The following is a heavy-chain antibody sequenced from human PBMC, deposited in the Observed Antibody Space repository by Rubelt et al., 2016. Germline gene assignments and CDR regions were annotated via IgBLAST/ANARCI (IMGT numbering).Heavy chain of an antibody. Sequence: GGSLRLSCAASGFTFRSYAMNWVREAPGKGLEWVSAIGGSDERTYYADSVKGRFTISRDNSKNTLHLQMNSLRAEDTAIYYCATERYYYDNNGYRPFDYWGQGTLVTVSS. D-gene: IGHD3-22*01. V-gene: IGHV3-23*01. CDR2: IGGSDERT. CDR1: GFTFRSYA. CDR3: ATERYYYDNNGYRPFDY. J-gene: IGHJ4*02.